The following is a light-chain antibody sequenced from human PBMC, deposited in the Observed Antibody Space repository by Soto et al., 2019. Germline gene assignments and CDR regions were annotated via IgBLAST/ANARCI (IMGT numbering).Light chain of an antibody. J-gene: IGKJ2*01. CDR1: QSISKW. CDR3: LQYNSYYT. CDR2: DAS. Sequence: DIHMTQSPSTLSASVGDRVTITCRASQSISKWLAWYQQKPGKAPRLLISDASSSAGGVSSRFTGSGSGTEFTLTINSLQPDDFATYFCLQYNSYYTFGQGTKLEIK. V-gene: IGKV1-5*01.